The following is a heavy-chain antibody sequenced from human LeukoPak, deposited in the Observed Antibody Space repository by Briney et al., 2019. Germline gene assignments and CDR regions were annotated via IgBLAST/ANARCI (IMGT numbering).Heavy chain of an antibody. CDR3: ARSLGMTTVVTSPGGDDAFDI. Sequence: SETLSLTCAVYGGSFSGYYWSWIRQPPGKGLEWIGEINHSGSTNYNPSLKSRVTISVDTSKNQFSLKLSSVTAADTAVYYCARSLGMTTVVTSPGGDDAFDIWGQGTMVTVPS. D-gene: IGHD4-23*01. CDR1: GGSFSGYY. V-gene: IGHV4-34*01. J-gene: IGHJ3*02. CDR2: INHSGST.